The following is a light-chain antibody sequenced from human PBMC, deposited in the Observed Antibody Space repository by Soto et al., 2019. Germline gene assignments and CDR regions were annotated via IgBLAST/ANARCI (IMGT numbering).Light chain of an antibody. CDR2: EAS. Sequence: DIQMTQSPSTLSASVGDRITITCRASQSVYKWLAWYQQQPGKAPNLLIYEASTLESGVPSRFSGSVSGTEFTLTISSLQPDDFATYYCQHYDTFPWTFGQGTKVDVK. CDR1: QSVYKW. V-gene: IGKV1-5*03. CDR3: QHYDTFPWT. J-gene: IGKJ1*01.